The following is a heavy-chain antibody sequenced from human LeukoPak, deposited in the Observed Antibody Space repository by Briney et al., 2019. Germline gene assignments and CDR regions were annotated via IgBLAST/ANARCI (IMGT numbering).Heavy chain of an antibody. CDR2: INWNGGST. V-gene: IGHV3-20*04. CDR1: GFTFDDYG. Sequence: PGGSLRLSCAASGFTFDDYGMSWVRQAPGKGLEWVSGINWNGGSTGYADSVKGRFTISRDNAKNSLYLQMNSLRAEDTALYYCARVPAMVRGVLNWFDPWGQGTLVTVSS. J-gene: IGHJ5*02. D-gene: IGHD3-10*01. CDR3: ARVPAMVRGVLNWFDP.